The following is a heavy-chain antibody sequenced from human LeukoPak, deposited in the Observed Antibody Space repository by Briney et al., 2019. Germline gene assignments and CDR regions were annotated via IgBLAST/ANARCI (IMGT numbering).Heavy chain of an antibody. CDR2: TSVYNGNT. J-gene: IGHJ4*02. V-gene: IGHV1-18*01. CDR1: GYTFTTYG. Sequence: ASVKVSCKGSGYTFTTYGISWVRQAPGQGLEWMGWTSVYNGNTNYAQKFQGRVTMTTDTSTNTTYTELRSLISDDTAVYYCARGPHYYGSGSYYPFDYWGQGTLVTVSS. D-gene: IGHD3-10*01. CDR3: ARGPHYYGSGSYYPFDY.